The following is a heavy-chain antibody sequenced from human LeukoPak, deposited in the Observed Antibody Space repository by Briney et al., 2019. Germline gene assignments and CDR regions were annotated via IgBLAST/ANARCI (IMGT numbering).Heavy chain of an antibody. CDR1: GYTLTNYY. D-gene: IGHD3-16*01. CDR2: INPNGGST. V-gene: IGHV1-46*01. Sequence: GASVKVSCKASGYTLTNYYIHWVRQAPGQGLEWVGLINPNGGSTGYAQRFQGRVTVTTDTSTSTVYMELNSLGSEDTAVYYCARERRAWGEDFWGQGTLVTVSS. J-gene: IGHJ4*02. CDR3: ARERRAWGEDF.